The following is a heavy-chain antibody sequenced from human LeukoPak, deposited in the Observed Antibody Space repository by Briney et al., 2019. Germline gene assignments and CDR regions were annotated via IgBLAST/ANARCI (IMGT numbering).Heavy chain of an antibody. CDR1: GFTFSSYW. CDR2: IKQDGSEK. Sequence: GGSLRLSCAASGFTFSSYWMSWVRQAPGKGLEWVANIKQDGSEKYYVDSVKGRFTISRDNAKNSLYLQMNSLRAEDTAVYYCAREGVVMRLDAFDIWGQGTMVTVSS. CDR3: AREGVVMRLDAFDI. D-gene: IGHD4-23*01. J-gene: IGHJ3*02. V-gene: IGHV3-7*01.